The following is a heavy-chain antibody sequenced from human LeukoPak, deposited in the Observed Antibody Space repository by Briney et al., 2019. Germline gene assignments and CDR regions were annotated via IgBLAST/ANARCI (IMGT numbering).Heavy chain of an antibody. CDR2: IYYSGST. CDR1: GFTFSSYW. V-gene: IGHV4-59*01. J-gene: IGHJ4*02. CDR3: ARGIGVATPSDY. Sequence: GSLRLSCAASGFTFSSYWMSWVRQAPGKGLEWIGYIYYSGSTNYNPSLKSRVTISVDTSKNQFSLKLSSVTAADTAVYYCARGIGVATPSDYWGQGTLVTVSS. D-gene: IGHD5-12*01.